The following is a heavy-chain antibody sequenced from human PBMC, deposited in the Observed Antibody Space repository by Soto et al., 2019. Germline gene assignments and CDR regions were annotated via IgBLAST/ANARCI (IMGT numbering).Heavy chain of an antibody. CDR2: ISYDGKNK. J-gene: IGHJ6*02. V-gene: IGHV3-30*04. CDR1: GFSFSIYA. D-gene: IGHD1-26*01. Sequence: QVQLVESGGGVVQPGRSLRLSCAASGFSFSIYALHWVRQAPGKGLEWVAVISYDGKNKYYADSVKGRFTLSRDNSKNTLYLQMNRLRAEDTAVYYCARDRIAALYFYYYGMDVWGQGTTVTVSS. CDR3: ARDRIAALYFYYYGMDV.